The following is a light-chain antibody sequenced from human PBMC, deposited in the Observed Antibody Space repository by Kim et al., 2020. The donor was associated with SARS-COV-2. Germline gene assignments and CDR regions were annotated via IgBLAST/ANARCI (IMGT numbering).Light chain of an antibody. J-gene: IGLJ3*02. CDR3: GTWDSSLSVWV. Sequence: QSGLTQPPSVSAAPGQKVTISCSGSSSNIEKNYVFWYQQLPPAAPKLLIFDSDKRPSGIPDRFSGSKSGTSATLGITGLQTGDEADYYCGTWDSSLSVWVFGGGTQLTVL. CDR1: SSNIEKNY. CDR2: DSD. V-gene: IGLV1-51*01.